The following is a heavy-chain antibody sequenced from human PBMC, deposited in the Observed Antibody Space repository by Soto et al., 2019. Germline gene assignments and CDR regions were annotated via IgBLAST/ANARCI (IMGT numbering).Heavy chain of an antibody. J-gene: IGHJ4*02. D-gene: IGHD3-10*01. Sequence: GGSLRLSCAASGFTFSSYAMSWVRQAPGKGLEWVSAISGSGGSTYYADSVKGRFTISRDNSKNTLCLQMNSLRAEDTAVYYCAKARRLWFGELLHFDYWGQGTLVTVSS. CDR3: AKARRLWFGELLHFDY. CDR2: ISGSGGST. CDR1: GFTFSSYA. V-gene: IGHV3-23*01.